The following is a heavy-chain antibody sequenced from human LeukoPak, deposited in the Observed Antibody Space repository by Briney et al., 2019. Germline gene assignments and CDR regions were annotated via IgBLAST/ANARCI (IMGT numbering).Heavy chain of an antibody. J-gene: IGHJ4*02. V-gene: IGHV1-2*02. D-gene: IGHD3-22*01. Sequence: ASVKVSCKASGYTFTNYYMHWVRQAPGQGLEWMGWINPNSGGTNYAQKFQGRVTMTRDTSISTAYMELSRLRSDDTAVYYCARESARAKWLRDFDYWGQGTLVTVSS. CDR2: INPNSGGT. CDR1: GYTFTNYY. CDR3: ARESARAKWLRDFDY.